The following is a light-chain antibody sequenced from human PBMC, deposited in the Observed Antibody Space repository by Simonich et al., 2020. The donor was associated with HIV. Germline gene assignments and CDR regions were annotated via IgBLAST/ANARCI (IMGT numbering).Light chain of an antibody. CDR3: QQYNSYPWT. V-gene: IGKV1-5*03. J-gene: IGKJ1*01. Sequence: DSQMTQSPSTLSASVGDRVTITCRSSQRISSWLAWYQQKPGKVPKLLIYKASSLESGVPSRFSGSGSGTEFTLTISSLQPDDFATYYCQQYNSYPWTFGQGTKVEIK. CDR2: KAS. CDR1: QRISSW.